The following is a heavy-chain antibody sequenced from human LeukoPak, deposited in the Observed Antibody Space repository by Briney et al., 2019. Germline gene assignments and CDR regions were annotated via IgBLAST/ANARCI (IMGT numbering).Heavy chain of an antibody. CDR3: ARDSTPDGSGSYLAH. D-gene: IGHD3-10*01. J-gene: IGHJ1*01. V-gene: IGHV4-4*07. CDR2: IYTSGST. Sequence: SETLSLTCTVSGGSTSIVYWGCIRQPAGKGLEWIGRIYTSGSTNYNPSLKSRVTMSVDTSKNQFSLKLRSVTAADTAVYYCARDSTPDGSGSYLAHWGQGTLVTVSS. CDR1: GGSTSIVY.